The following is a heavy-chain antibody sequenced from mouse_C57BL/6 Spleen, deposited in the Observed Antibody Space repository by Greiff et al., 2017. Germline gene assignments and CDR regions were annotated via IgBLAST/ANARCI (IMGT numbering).Heavy chain of an antibody. D-gene: IGHD4-1*01. CDR3: TEANGDGIDY. CDR1: GFTFSNYW. CDR2: IRLKSDNYAT. V-gene: IGHV6-3*01. Sequence: EVKLMESGGGLVQPGGSMKLSCVASGFTFSNYWMNWVRQSPEKGLEWVAQIRLKSDNYATNYAESVKGRFTISRDDSKSSDYLQMNNVRAEDTGIYYCTEANGDGIDYWGQGTTLTVSS. J-gene: IGHJ2*01.